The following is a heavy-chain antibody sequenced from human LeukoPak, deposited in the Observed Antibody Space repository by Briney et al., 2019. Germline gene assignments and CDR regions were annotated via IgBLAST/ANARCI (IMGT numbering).Heavy chain of an antibody. J-gene: IGHJ6*03. CDR3: ARVVVVPAAKGVAGVYMDV. V-gene: IGHV4-39*07. D-gene: IGHD2-2*01. Sequence: KTSETLSLTCTVSGGSISSSSYYWGWIRQPPGKGLEWIGSIYYSGSTYYNPSLKSRVTISVDRSKNQFSLKLSSVTAADTAVYYCARVVVVPAAKGVAGVYMDVWGKGTTVTVSS. CDR2: IYYSGST. CDR1: GGSISSSSYY.